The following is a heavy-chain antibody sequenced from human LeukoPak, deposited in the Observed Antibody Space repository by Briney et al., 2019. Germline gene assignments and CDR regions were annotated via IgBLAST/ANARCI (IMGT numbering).Heavy chain of an antibody. Sequence: PGGSLRLSCAASGFTFDDYAMHWVRQAPGKGLEWVSGISWNSGSIGYADSVKGRFTISRDNAKNSLYLQMNSLRAEDMALYYCAKDIGPGGYDFWSPPKGNYFDYWGQGTLVTVSS. CDR1: GFTFDDYA. V-gene: IGHV3-9*03. CDR2: ISWNSGSI. CDR3: AKDIGPGGYDFWSPPKGNYFDY. J-gene: IGHJ4*02. D-gene: IGHD3-3*01.